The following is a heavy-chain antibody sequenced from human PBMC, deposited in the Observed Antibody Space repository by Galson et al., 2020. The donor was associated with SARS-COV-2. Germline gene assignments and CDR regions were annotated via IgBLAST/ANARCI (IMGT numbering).Heavy chain of an antibody. CDR2: ISSTGDI. J-gene: IGHJ4*02. V-gene: IGHV3-21*01. D-gene: IGHD3-10*01. CDR3: ARTHYYVSLTYLYGHVY. CDR1: GFTFSFYN. Sequence: AGSLRLSCAASGFTFSFYNMIWVRQAPGKGLEWVSSISSTGDIYYEDSVKGRFTISRDNAKNSLYLQMNSLRAEDTAVYYCARTHYYVSLTYLYGHVYWSQGTLVTGSS.